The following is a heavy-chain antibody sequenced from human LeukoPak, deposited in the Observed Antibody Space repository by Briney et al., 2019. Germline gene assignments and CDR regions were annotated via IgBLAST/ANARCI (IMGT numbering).Heavy chain of an antibody. CDR1: GYSFTSYW. V-gene: IGHV5-51*01. D-gene: IGHD2-15*01. CDR3: ARRARYCSGGSCWTFDY. J-gene: IGHJ4*02. Sequence: GESLKISCKGSGYSFTSYWIGWARQMPGKGLEWMGIIYPGDSDSRYSPSFQGQVTVSADKSISTAYLQWSSLKASDTAMYYCARRARYCSGGSCWTFDYWGQGTLVTVSS. CDR2: IYPGDSDS.